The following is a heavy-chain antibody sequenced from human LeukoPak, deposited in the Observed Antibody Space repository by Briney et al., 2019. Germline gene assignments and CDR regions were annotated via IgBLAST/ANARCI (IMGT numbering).Heavy chain of an antibody. Sequence: GGSLRLSCAASGFTFSSYWMNWARQAPGKGLEWVASINHNGNVNYYVDSVKGRFTISRDNAKNSLYLQMSSLRAEDTAVYYCATDRGWRTSGYYLYYFEYWGQGTLVTYSS. V-gene: IGHV3-7*01. CDR3: ATDRGWRTSGYYLYYFEY. CDR1: GFTFSSYW. CDR2: INHNGNVN. D-gene: IGHD3-3*01. J-gene: IGHJ4*02.